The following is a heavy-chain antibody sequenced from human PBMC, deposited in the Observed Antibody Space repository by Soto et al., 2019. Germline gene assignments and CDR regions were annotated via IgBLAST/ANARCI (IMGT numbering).Heavy chain of an antibody. D-gene: IGHD1-20*01. CDR1: GDSVISETYY. V-gene: IGHV4-61*01. Sequence: SETLSLTCTVSGDSVISETYYWSWIRQPPGKGLEWIGYIYYSGTTKYNPSLESRVIISIDTSKSQFSLEINSMTAADTAIYYCARLAISGTPRFDYWGQGTLVTVS. CDR3: ARLAISGTPRFDY. J-gene: IGHJ4*02. CDR2: IYYSGTT.